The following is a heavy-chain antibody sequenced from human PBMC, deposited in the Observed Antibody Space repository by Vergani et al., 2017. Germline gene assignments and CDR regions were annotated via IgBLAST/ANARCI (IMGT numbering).Heavy chain of an antibody. CDR2: ISGSGGST. CDR1: GFTFNNYA. D-gene: IGHD5-12*01. J-gene: IGHJ6*02. Sequence: EVQLLESGGDLVQPGGSLRLSCAASGFTFNNYAMNWVRQAPGKGLEWVSGISGSGGSTSYAGSVKGRFTISRDSSKNTLYLQMNSLSAGDTAVYYCAKANPRNSGYDYLYYYHAMDVWGQGTTVTVSS. V-gene: IGHV3-23*01. CDR3: AKANPRNSGYDYLYYYHAMDV.